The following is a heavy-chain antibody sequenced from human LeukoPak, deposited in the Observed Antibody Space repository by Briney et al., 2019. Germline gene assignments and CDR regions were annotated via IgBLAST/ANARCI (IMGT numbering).Heavy chain of an antibody. J-gene: IGHJ6*02. CDR1: GFTFSGYG. Sequence: SGTSLRLSCAASGFTFSGYGMHWVRQAPGKGLEWVAVISSDGTDKYYADSVKGRFTISRDNAKNTLYLQMNGLRAEDTAVYYCARLGTATPDDVWGQGTTVTVSS. CDR3: ARLGTATPDDV. V-gene: IGHV3-30*03. CDR2: ISSDGTDK. D-gene: IGHD5-24*01.